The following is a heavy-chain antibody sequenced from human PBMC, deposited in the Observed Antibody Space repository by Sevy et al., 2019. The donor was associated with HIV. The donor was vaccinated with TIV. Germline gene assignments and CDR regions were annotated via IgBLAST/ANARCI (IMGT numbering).Heavy chain of an antibody. CDR1: GYNFAVYY. CDR2: INPNSGVT. J-gene: IGHJ4*02. V-gene: IGHV1-2*06. CDR3: AVLATFSSFDY. Sequence: ASVKVSCKASGYNFAVYYMHWVRQAPGQGLEWMGRINPNSGVTNYAQKFQGRVTMTRDTSITTAYMELNRLGSDDSAVYYCAVLATFSSFDYWGQGSLVTVSS. D-gene: IGHD5-12*01.